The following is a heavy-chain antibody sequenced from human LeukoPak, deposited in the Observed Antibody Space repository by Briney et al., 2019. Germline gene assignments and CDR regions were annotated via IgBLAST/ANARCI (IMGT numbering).Heavy chain of an antibody. CDR1: GFTFSSDW. Sequence: GGSLRLSCAASGFTFSSDWMSWVRQAPGKGLEWVANIKQDGSEKYYVDSVKGRFTISRDNAKNSLYLQMNSLRAEDTAVYYCARDPYYDFWSGYHHFDYWGQGTLVTVSS. V-gene: IGHV3-7*01. J-gene: IGHJ4*02. CDR2: IKQDGSEK. D-gene: IGHD3-3*01. CDR3: ARDPYYDFWSGYHHFDY.